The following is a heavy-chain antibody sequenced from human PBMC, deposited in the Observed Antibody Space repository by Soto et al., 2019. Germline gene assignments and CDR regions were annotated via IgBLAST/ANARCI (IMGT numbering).Heavy chain of an antibody. Sequence: EVQLLESGGGFAQPGGSLRLSCAASGFTFSSYAMHWVRQAPGRGLEWVSTIIGSGTNIYYADSVQGRFTISRDNSQNTLFLQMTSLRVDDAATYYCAKDGFGGASDYWGQGTHVTVSS. CDR1: GFTFSSYA. D-gene: IGHD3-3*01. V-gene: IGHV3-23*01. CDR2: IIGSGTNI. J-gene: IGHJ4*02. CDR3: AKDGFGGASDY.